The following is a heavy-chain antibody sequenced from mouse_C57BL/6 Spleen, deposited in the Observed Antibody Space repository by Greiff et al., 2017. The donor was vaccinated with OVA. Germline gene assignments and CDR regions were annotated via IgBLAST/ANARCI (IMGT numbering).Heavy chain of an antibody. J-gene: IGHJ1*03. CDR1: GYTFTSYW. D-gene: IGHD1-1*01. CDR2: IDPSDSYT. Sequence: QVQLQQSGAELVKPGASVKLSCKASGYTFTSYWMQWVKQRPGQGLEWIGEIDPSDSYTNYNQKFKGKATLTVDTSSSTAYMQLSILTSEDSAVYYCARGYMYYGSSWYFDVWGTGTTVTVSS. V-gene: IGHV1-50*01. CDR3: ARGYMYYGSSWYFDV.